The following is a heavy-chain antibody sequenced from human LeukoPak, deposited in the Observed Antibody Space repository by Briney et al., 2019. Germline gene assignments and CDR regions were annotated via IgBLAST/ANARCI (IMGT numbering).Heavy chain of an antibody. CDR3: AKDMRYFEGGGYYYGMDV. J-gene: IGHJ6*02. V-gene: IGHV3-23*01. Sequence: PGGSLRLSCAASGFTFSSYAMSWVRQAPGKGLEWVSAISGSGGSTYYADSVKGRFTISRDNSKNSLYLQMNSLRTEDTALYYCAKDMRYFEGGGYYYGMDVWGQGTTVTVSS. CDR2: ISGSGGST. CDR1: GFTFSSYA. D-gene: IGHD3-9*01.